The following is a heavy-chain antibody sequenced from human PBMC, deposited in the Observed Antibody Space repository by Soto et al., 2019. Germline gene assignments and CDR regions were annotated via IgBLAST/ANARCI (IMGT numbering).Heavy chain of an antibody. CDR1: GFTFSSYG. CDR3: AKDRGTQGHYGMDV. D-gene: IGHD3-16*01. J-gene: IGHJ6*02. CDR2: ISYDGSNK. Sequence: SLRLSCAASGFTFSSYGMHWVLQAPGKGLEWVAVISYDGSNKYYADSVKGRFTISRDNSKNTLYLQMNSLRTEDTAVYYCAKDRGTQGHYGMDVWGQGTTVTVSS. V-gene: IGHV3-30*18.